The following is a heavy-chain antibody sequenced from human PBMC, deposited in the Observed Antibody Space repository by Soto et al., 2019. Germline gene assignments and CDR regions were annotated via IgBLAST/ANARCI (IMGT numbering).Heavy chain of an antibody. CDR1: GFTFSSYG. CDR3: AKDRKYYGSGSYYNVGNYYYYYYMDV. CDR2: ISYDGSNK. Sequence: PGGSLRLSCAASGFTFSSYGMHWVRQAPGKGLEWVAVISYDGSNKYYADSVKGRLTISRDNSKNTLYLQMNSLRAEDTAVYYCAKDRKYYGSGSYYNVGNYYYYYYMDVWGKGTTVTVSS. J-gene: IGHJ6*03. V-gene: IGHV3-30*18. D-gene: IGHD3-10*01.